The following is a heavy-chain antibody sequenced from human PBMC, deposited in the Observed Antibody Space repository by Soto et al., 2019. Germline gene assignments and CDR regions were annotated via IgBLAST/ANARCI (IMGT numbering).Heavy chain of an antibody. V-gene: IGHV3-21*01. D-gene: IGHD4-17*01. J-gene: IGHJ3*02. Sequence: EVQLVESGGGLVKPGGSLRLSCAASGFTFSSYSMNWVRQAPGKGLEWVSSISSSSSYIYYADSVKGRFTISRDNAKNSLYLQMNSLRVEDTAVYYCAIKFSDYGDLNDAFDIWGQGTMVTVSS. CDR2: ISSSSSYI. CDR3: AIKFSDYGDLNDAFDI. CDR1: GFTFSSYS.